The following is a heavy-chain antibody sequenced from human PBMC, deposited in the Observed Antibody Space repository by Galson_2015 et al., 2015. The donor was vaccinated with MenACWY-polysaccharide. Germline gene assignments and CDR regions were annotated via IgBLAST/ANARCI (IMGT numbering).Heavy chain of an antibody. J-gene: IGHJ4*02. V-gene: IGHV3-30-3*01. CDR1: GFAFSSYA. Sequence: SLRLSCAASGFAFSSYAMHWVRQAPGKGLEWVAVISYDGSNKYYADSVKGRFTISRDNSKNTLYLQMNSLRAEDTAVYYCARDVDSSGYYVDYWGQGTLVTVSS. CDR3: ARDVDSSGYYVDY. CDR2: ISYDGSNK. D-gene: IGHD3-22*01.